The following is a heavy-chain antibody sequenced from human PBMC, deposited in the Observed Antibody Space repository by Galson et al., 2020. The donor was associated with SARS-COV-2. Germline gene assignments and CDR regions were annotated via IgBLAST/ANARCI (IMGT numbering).Heavy chain of an antibody. D-gene: IGHD5-12*01. J-gene: IGHJ4*02. CDR3: ARVGRGYDSGPLDY. CDR2: IKEDGSEK. CDR1: GFTFSRFW. V-gene: IGHV3-7*01. Sequence: GGSLRLSCEASGFTFSRFWMNWVRQAPGKGLEWVANIKEDGSEKNYLDSVKGRFTISRDNDKTSLYLQMNSLSAEDTAVYYCARVGRGYDSGPLDYWGRGALVTVSS.